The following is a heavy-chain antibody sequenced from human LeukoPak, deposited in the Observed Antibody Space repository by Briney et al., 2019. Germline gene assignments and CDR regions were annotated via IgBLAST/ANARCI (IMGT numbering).Heavy chain of an antibody. D-gene: IGHD6-13*01. CDR1: GDPISGYSNYK. V-gene: IGHV4-61*01. CDR2: IYYHGGT. CDR3: VREYSGFDY. J-gene: IGHJ4*02. Sequence: SDTLSLTCMVSGDPISGYSNYKWTWIRQPPGKGLEWIGYIYYHGGTNYNPSLQSRVTFSVDTSKNQFSLKLTSVTPADTAVYYCVREYSGFDYWGQGTLVTVSS.